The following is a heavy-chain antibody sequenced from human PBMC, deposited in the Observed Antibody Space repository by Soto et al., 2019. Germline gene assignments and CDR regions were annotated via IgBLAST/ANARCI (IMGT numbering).Heavy chain of an antibody. J-gene: IGHJ4*02. D-gene: IGHD2-2*01. CDR1: GFTFSNSW. CDR2: IIADGTST. CDR3: VKVLARGVGVPRFYFDS. V-gene: IGHV3-74*01. Sequence: DVQLVESGGGLVQPGGSLRLSCAASGFTFSNSWMRWVRQVSGKGLEWVSRIIADGTSTSYADSVKGRFTISRDNAKNTLYLHVNSLRAEDTAVYYCVKVLARGVGVPRFYFDSWGQGALVTVSS.